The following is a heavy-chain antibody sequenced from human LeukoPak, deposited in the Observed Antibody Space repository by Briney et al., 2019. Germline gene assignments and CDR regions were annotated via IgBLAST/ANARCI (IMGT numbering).Heavy chain of an antibody. CDR1: GGSVSSGNYY. J-gene: IGHJ5*02. Sequence: SETLSLTCTVSGGSVSSGNYYWSWIRQPPGKGLEWIGYIYYSGSTNYNPSLKSRVTISVDTSKNQFSLKLSSVTAVDTAVYYCARGRTCRSSSWFDPWGQGTLVTVSS. CDR3: ARGRTCRSSSWFDP. V-gene: IGHV4-61*01. D-gene: IGHD2-2*01. CDR2: IYYSGST.